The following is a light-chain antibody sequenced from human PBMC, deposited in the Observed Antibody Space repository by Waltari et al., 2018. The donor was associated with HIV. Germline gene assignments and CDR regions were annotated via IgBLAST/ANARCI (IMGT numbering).Light chain of an antibody. J-gene: IGLJ2*01. Sequence: SYELTQPPSMSVSPGQTASITCSGDKLGGQSVCWYQQRPGQSPVMVIYQDSERPSGVPERFSGSNSGNTATLTISGTQPLDEADYYCQVWDNNTAVFGGGTKLTVL. CDR3: QVWDNNTAV. CDR2: QDS. V-gene: IGLV3-1*01. CDR1: KLGGQS.